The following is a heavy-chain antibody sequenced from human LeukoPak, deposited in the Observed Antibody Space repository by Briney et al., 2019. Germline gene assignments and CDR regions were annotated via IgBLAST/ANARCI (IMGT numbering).Heavy chain of an antibody. CDR3: ARLGYSGYVVDY. CDR1: GGSISSYY. Sequence: SETLSLTCTVSGGSISSYYWSWIRQPPGKRLEWIGYIYYSGNTNYNPSLKSRVTISVDTSKNQFSLKLSSVTAADTAVYYCARLGYSGYVVDYWGQGTLVTVSS. V-gene: IGHV4-59*01. J-gene: IGHJ4*02. D-gene: IGHD5-12*01. CDR2: IYYSGNT.